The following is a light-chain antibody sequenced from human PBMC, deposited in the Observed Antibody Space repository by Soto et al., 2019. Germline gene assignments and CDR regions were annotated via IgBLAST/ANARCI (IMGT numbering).Light chain of an antibody. CDR2: EVT. Sequence: QSALTQPASVSGSPGQSITISCTGTSSDIGGYDYVSWFQQHPGKAPKLMLYEVTNRPSGVSNRVSGSKSGNTASLTISGLQAEDEALYYCSSYRSSNTVVFGGGTKLTVL. J-gene: IGLJ2*01. CDR1: SSDIGGYDY. CDR3: SSYRSSNTVV. V-gene: IGLV2-14*01.